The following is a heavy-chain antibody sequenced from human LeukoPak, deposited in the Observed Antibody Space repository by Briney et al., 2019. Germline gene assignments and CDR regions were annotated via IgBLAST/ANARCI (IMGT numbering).Heavy chain of an antibody. CDR3: ARDQGCTSTNCYSLFFHY. CDR1: GFTFSTYG. CDR2: IWYDGSNK. V-gene: IGHV3-33*01. J-gene: IGHJ4*02. D-gene: IGHD2-2*01. Sequence: QPGGSLRPSCAASGFTFSTYGMHWVRQAPGKGLEWVALIWYDGSNKYYADSVKGRFTISRDNSKNTLYLQMNSLRAEDTAVYYCARDQGCTSTNCYSLFFHYWGQGTLVTVSS.